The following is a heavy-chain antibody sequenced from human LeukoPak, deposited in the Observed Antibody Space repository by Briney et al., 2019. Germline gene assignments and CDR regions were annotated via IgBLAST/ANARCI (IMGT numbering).Heavy chain of an antibody. CDR3: ARDPSHDFWGANWFDP. CDR1: GGSISSYY. J-gene: IGHJ5*02. D-gene: IGHD3-3*01. Sequence: SETLSLTCTVSGGSISSYYWSWIRQPAGKGLEWIGRIYTSGSTNYNPSLKSRVTMSVDTSKNQFSLKLSSVTAADTAVYYCARDPSHDFWGANWFDPWGQGTLVTVSS. V-gene: IGHV4-4*07. CDR2: IYTSGST.